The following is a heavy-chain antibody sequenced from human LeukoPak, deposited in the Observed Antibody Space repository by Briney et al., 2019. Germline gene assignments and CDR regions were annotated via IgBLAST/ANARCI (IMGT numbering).Heavy chain of an antibody. V-gene: IGHV4-61*02. CDR1: GGSISSGSDY. J-gene: IGHJ5*02. Sequence: SETLSLTCTVSGGSISSGSDYWSWIRQPAGKGLEWIGRIYTSGSTNYNPYLKSRVTISVDTSKNQFSLKLSSVTAADTAVYYCARGALSSVRAAAGKGSQPLREMNNWFDPWGQGTLVTVSS. CDR3: ARGALSSVRAAAGKGSQPLREMNNWFDP. D-gene: IGHD6-13*01. CDR2: IYTSGST.